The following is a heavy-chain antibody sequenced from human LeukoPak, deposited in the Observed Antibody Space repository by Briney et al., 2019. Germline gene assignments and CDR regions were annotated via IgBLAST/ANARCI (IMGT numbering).Heavy chain of an antibody. CDR2: IYHSGST. Sequence: PSETLSLTCTVSGGSISSGGYYWSWIRQPPGKGLEWIGYIYHSGSTYYNPSLKSRVTISVDTSKNQFSLKLSSVTAADTAVYYCARGSEYQLLYYYWGQGALVTVSS. CDR3: ARGSEYQLLYYY. D-gene: IGHD2-2*02. V-gene: IGHV4-30-2*01. CDR1: GGSISSGGYY. J-gene: IGHJ4*02.